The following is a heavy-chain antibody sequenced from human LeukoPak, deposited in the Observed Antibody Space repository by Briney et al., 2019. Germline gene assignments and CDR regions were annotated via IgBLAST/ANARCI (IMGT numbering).Heavy chain of an antibody. CDR3: ATGSPFDY. D-gene: IGHD3-10*01. J-gene: IGHJ4*02. V-gene: IGHV3-33*08. Sequence: PGGSLRLSCAASGFTVSSNYMSWVRQAPGKGLEWVAVIWYDGSNKYYADSVKGRFTISRDNSKNTLYLQMNSLRAEDTALYYCATGSPFDYWGQGTLVTVSS. CDR1: GFTVSSNY. CDR2: IWYDGSNK.